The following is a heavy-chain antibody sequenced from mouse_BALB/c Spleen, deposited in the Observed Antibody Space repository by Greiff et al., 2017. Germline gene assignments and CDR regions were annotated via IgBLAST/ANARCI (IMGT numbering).Heavy chain of an antibody. CDR3: ARGPKFPNGNPFAY. CDR1: GYSFTSYY. Sequence: VQLQQSGPELMKPGASVKISCKASGYSFTSYYMHWVKQSHGKSLEWIGYIDPFNGGTSYNQKFKGKTTLTADKSSSTAYMQLSSLTSEDSAVYYCARGPKFPNGNPFAYWGQGTLVTVSA. CDR2: IDPFNGGT. J-gene: IGHJ3*01. V-gene: IGHV1S135*01. D-gene: IGHD2-1*01.